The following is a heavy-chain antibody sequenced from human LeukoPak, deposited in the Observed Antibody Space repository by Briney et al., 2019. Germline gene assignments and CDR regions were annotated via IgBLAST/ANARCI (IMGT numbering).Heavy chain of an antibody. CDR3: ARGARGSSWYVPNWFDP. Sequence: TETLSLTCAVYGGSFSGYYWSWIRQPPGKGLEWIGEINHSGRTNYNPSLKSRVTISVDTSKNQFSLKLSSVTAADTAVYYCARGARGSSWYVPNWFDPWGQGTLVTVSS. D-gene: IGHD6-13*01. J-gene: IGHJ5*02. V-gene: IGHV4-34*01. CDR2: INHSGRT. CDR1: GGSFSGYY.